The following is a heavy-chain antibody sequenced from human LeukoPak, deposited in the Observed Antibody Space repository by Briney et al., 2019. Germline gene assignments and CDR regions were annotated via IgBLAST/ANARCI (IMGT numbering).Heavy chain of an antibody. D-gene: IGHD5-18*01. CDR2: VYMGGMT. CDR3: ARGLLRDGYTYTYSFDY. CDR1: GFTVSTNY. Sequence: PGGSLRLSCAASGFTVSTNYMNWVRQAPGKGLEWVSVVYMGGMTYYADSVKGRFTISRDSTKNTIYLQMNNLRAEDTAVYYCARGLLRDGYTYTYSFDYWGQGALVTVSS. V-gene: IGHV3-66*01. J-gene: IGHJ4*02.